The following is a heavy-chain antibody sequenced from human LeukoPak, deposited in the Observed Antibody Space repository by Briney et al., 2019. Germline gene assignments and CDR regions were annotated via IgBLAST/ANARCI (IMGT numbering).Heavy chain of an antibody. CDR3: ARDRDYGGAPFDY. D-gene: IGHD4-23*01. J-gene: IGHJ4*02. CDR1: GFSVTSNH. Sequence: PGGSLRLSCAASGFSVTSNHMTWVRQAPGKGLEWVSIIFSANNTYYADSVKGRFSISRDNSKNTLYLQMNSLRAEDTAVYYCARDRDYGGAPFDYWGQGTLVTVSS. V-gene: IGHV3-66*01. CDR2: IFSANNT.